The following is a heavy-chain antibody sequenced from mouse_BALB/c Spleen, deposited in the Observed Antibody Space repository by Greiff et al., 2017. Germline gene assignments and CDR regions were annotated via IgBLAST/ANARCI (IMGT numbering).Heavy chain of an antibody. CDR2: INPYNDGT. CDR1: GYTFTSYV. D-gene: IGHD1-2*01. J-gene: IGHJ2*01. Sequence: EVQLQQSGPELVKPGASVKMSCKASGYTFTSYVMHWVKQKPGQGLEWIGYINPYNDGTKYNEKFKGKATLTSDKSSSTAYMELSSLTSEDSAVYYCARGLLRLREGSLFDYWGQGTTLTVSS. CDR3: ARGLLRLREGSLFDY. V-gene: IGHV1-14*01.